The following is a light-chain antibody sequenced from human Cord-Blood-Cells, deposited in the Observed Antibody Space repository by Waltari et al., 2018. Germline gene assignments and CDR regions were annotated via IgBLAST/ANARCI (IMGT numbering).Light chain of an antibody. CDR1: RGSIDSNY. J-gene: IGLJ3*02. V-gene: IGLV6-57*03. Sequence: NFMLTQPHSVSESPGKTVTISCTRSRGSIDSNYVQWYQQRPGSAPTTVIYEDNQRPSGVPDRFSGSIDSSSNSASLTISGLKTEDEADYYCQSYDSSNHWVFGGGTKLTVL. CDR2: EDN. CDR3: QSYDSSNHWV.